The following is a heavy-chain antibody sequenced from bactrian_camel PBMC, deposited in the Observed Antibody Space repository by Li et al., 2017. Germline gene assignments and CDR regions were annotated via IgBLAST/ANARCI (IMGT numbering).Heavy chain of an antibody. D-gene: IGHD6*01. CDR3: GTRYPGGWYRTY. V-gene: IGHV3S1*01. Sequence: HVQLVESGGGSVQAGGSLRLSCAASGFTFSSYWMSWFRQAPGKGLEAVSHINGDSDSTYYADSVKGRFTISRNDLNDTTYLQMDNVKSEDTALYYCGTRYPGGWYRTYWGQGTQVTVS. CDR1: GFTFSSYW. J-gene: IGHJ4*01. CDR2: INGDSDST.